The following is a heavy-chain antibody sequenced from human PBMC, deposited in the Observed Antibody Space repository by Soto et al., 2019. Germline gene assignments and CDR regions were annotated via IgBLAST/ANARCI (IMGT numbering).Heavy chain of an antibody. CDR2: INPSGGST. V-gene: IGHV1-46*03. Sequence: QVQLVQSGAEVKKPGASVKVSCKASGYTFTSYYMHWVRQAPGQGLEWMGIINPSGGSTSYAQKFQGRFTMPQDTSTSTVYMAVSSPRSADTAEFYCASAFNYWVQGTLVTVS. J-gene: IGHJ4*02. CDR3: ASAFNY. CDR1: GYTFTSYY.